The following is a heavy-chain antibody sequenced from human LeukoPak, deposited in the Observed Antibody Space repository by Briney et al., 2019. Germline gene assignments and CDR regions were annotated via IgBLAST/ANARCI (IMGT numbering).Heavy chain of an antibody. Sequence: GGSLRLSCAASGFNFNIYAMSWVRQAPGKGLQWVSSITSRDGTTFYADSVKGRFTISRDNSKNTLYLQMNSLRAEDTALYYCARVKGSGYRNSIDYWGQGTLVTVSS. CDR3: ARVKGSGYRNSIDY. D-gene: IGHD3-3*01. V-gene: IGHV3-23*01. CDR1: GFNFNIYA. CDR2: ITSRDGTT. J-gene: IGHJ4*02.